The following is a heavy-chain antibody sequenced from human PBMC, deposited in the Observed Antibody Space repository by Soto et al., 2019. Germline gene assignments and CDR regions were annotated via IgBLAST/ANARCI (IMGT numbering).Heavy chain of an antibody. CDR1: GYSSTSYW. J-gene: IGHJ4*02. CDR3: ARQEGLSRYYFDY. V-gene: IGHV5-51*01. Sequence: PXESLKISCKGSGYSSTSYWIGWVRQMPGKGLEWMGIIYPGDSDTRYSPSFQGQVTISADKSISTAYLQWSSLKASDTAMYYCARQEGLSRYYFDYWGQGTLVTVSS. CDR2: IYPGDSDT.